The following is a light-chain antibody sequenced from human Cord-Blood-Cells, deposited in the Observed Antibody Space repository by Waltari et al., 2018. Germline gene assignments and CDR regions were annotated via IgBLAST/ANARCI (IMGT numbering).Light chain of an antibody. CDR2: DVR. J-gene: IGLJ1*01. CDR3: SSYTSSSTLYV. Sequence: QSALTQPASVSGSPGQSLTIPCTGTSSDAGGHNSVSWYQQHPGKAPKLMIYDVRNRPSGVSNRFSGSKSGNTASLTISGLQAEDEADYYCSSYTSSSTLYVFGTGTKVTVL. CDR1: SSDAGGHNS. V-gene: IGLV2-14*01.